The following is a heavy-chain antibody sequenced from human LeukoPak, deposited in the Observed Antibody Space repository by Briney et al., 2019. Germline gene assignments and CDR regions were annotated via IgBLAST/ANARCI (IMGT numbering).Heavy chain of an antibody. CDR2: INYSGST. Sequence: SETLSLTCAVSDESFSGYYWNWIRQPPGRRLEWIGEINYSGSTQYHPPLKSRVTMSVDKSKKQVSLKPSSVTVADTAVYYCAREGRGGHNFDSWGQGTLAIVSS. D-gene: IGHD2-15*01. J-gene: IGHJ4*02. CDR1: DESFSGYY. CDR3: AREGRGGHNFDS. V-gene: IGHV4-34*01.